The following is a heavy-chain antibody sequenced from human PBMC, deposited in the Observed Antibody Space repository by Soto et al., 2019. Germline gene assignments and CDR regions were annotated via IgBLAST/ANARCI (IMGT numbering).Heavy chain of an antibody. CDR3: ARMGAYCTSITCLFDSF. J-gene: IGHJ4*02. D-gene: IGHD2-8*01. Sequence: QAQLVQSGAEVKKPGASVKVSCRASGYTFSSYGYAWVRQAPGQGLEWMGWTSAYNGGTNYAQKFQDRVTLTTDTSTTTAYMELRNLASDATAVYYCARMGAYCTSITCLFDSFWGLGTLVTVSS. CDR2: TSAYNGGT. V-gene: IGHV1-18*01. CDR1: GYTFSSYG.